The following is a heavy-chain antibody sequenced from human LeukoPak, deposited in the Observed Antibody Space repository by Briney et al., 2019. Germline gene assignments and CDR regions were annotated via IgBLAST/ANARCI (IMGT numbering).Heavy chain of an antibody. Sequence: GGSLRLSCAASGFTFSSYAMHWVRQAPGKGLEWVAVISYDGSNKYYADSVKGRFTISRDNSKNTLYLQMNSPRPEDTAVYYCARGFTGYNYYFGMDVWGQGTTVTVSS. CDR3: ARGFTGYNYYFGMDV. D-gene: IGHD3-16*01. J-gene: IGHJ6*02. V-gene: IGHV3-30-3*01. CDR1: GFTFSSYA. CDR2: ISYDGSNK.